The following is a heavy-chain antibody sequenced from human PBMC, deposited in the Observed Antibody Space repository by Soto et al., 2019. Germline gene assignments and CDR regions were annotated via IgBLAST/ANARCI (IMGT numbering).Heavy chain of an antibody. V-gene: IGHV1-18*01. CDR3: KREEIGYPHGTAVYNGIDV. D-gene: IGHD5-18*01. J-gene: IGHJ6*02. CDR2: ISPDSGDT. Sequence: QVQLVQSGGEVKRPGASMKVSCKTSGYNFIKFGITWVRQAPGQGLEGLGWISPDSGDTNYAQKVQGRVTMNADTSTATVYMELRSLRSDDTTMYYCKREEIGYPHGTAVYNGIDVWSQGTTVTVTS. CDR1: GYNFIKFG.